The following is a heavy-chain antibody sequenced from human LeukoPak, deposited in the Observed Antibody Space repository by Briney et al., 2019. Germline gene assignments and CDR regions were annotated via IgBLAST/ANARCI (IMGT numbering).Heavy chain of an antibody. V-gene: IGHV1-2*02. CDR1: GGTFSSYT. D-gene: IGHD3-10*01. CDR3: ARDQEAGDRFYNWFDP. J-gene: IGHJ5*02. CDR2: INPNSGGT. Sequence: ASVKVSCKASGGTFSSYTISWVRQAPGQGLEWMGWINPNSGGTNYAQKFQGRVTMTRDTSISTAYMELSRLRSDDTAVYYCARDQEAGDRFYNWFDPWGQGTLVTVSS.